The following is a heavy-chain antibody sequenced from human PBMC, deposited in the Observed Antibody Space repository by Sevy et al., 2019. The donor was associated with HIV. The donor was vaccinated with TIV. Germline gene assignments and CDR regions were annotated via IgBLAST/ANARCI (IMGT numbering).Heavy chain of an antibody. CDR3: TRWKAAQSIFDY. CDR1: GFTFGDYC. J-gene: IGHJ4*02. CDR2: LKSDVYGGTA. Sequence: GGSLRLSCTASGFTFGDYCMSWVRQVPGKGLEWVAFLKSDVYGGTADHAASVRGRFVISRDDSKTIAYLQMNDLKTEDTGVYYCTRWKAAQSIFDYWGQGALVTVSS. D-gene: IGHD6-13*01. V-gene: IGHV3-49*04.